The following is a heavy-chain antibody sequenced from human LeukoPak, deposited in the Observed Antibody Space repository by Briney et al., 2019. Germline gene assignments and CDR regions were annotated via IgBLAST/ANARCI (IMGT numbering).Heavy chain of an antibody. Sequence: SGPTLVNPTQTLTLTCTFSGFSLSTTGMGVGWIRQAPGMALEWLALIYWDDDKRYSPSLKSRLTVTKDTSKNQVVLTMTNMDPVDTGTYYCAHRLGSGRYWDYWGQGTLVTVSS. D-gene: IGHD3-10*01. V-gene: IGHV2-5*02. CDR1: GFSLSTTGMG. CDR2: IYWDDDK. J-gene: IGHJ4*02. CDR3: AHRLGSGRYWDY.